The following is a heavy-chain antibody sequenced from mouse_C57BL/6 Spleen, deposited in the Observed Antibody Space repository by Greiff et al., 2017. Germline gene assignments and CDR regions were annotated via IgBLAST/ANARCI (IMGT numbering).Heavy chain of an antibody. CDR2: IDPSDSYT. J-gene: IGHJ2*01. CDR3: ARRGYGSPYFDY. Sequence: VQLQQPGAELVMPGASVKLSCKASGYTFTSYWMHWVKQRPGQGLEWIGEIDPSDSYTNYTQKFKGKSTLTVDKSTSTAYMQLSSLTSEDSAVYCCARRGYGSPYFDYWGQGTTRTVSS. D-gene: IGHD1-1*01. CDR1: GYTFTSYW. V-gene: IGHV1-69*01.